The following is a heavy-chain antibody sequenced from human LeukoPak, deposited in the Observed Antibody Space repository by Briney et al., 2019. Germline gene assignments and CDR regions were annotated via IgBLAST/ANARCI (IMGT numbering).Heavy chain of an antibody. CDR2: ISSSSRTI. CDR1: GFTFSSYS. D-gene: IGHD3-22*01. V-gene: IGHV3-48*02. Sequence: PGGSLRLSCVVSGFTFSSYSMNWVRQAPGKGLEWVSYISSSSRTIYHADSVKGRFTISRDNAKNSLYLQMNSLRDEDTAVYYCARDGAYYYDSSGYSGGGAFDIWGQGTMVTVSS. CDR3: ARDGAYYYDSSGYSGGGAFDI. J-gene: IGHJ3*02.